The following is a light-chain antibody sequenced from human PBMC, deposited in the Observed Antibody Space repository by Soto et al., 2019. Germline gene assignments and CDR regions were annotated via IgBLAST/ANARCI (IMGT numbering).Light chain of an antibody. V-gene: IGKV3-20*01. CDR3: QQYGSSPPIT. CDR1: QSVTSSY. J-gene: IGKJ5*01. CDR2: GAS. Sequence: EIVLTQSPGTLSLSPGERATLSCRASQSVTSSYLAWYQQKPGKAPRLLIYGASSRATVIPDRFSGSGSGTDFTLTIIRLEPEDFAVYYCQQYGSSPPITFGQGTRLEIK.